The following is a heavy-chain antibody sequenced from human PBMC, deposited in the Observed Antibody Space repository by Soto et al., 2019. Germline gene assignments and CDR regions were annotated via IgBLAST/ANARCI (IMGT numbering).Heavy chain of an antibody. D-gene: IGHD6-19*01. J-gene: IGHJ4*02. V-gene: IGHV3-21*01. CDR1: GFSFSGYN. CDR2: ISSSGTYI. Sequence: GGSLRLSCAASGFSFSGYNMNWVRQAPGKGLEWVSFISSSGTYIYYADAVKGRFIISRDNTKKSLYLQMDSLRDEDTAVYFCVSYTGGSAAGNIYGWGQGTLVTVSS. CDR3: VSYTGGSAAGNIYG.